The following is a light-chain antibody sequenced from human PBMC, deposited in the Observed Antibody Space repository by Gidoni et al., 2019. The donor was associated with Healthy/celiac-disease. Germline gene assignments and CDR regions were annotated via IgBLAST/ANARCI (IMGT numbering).Light chain of an antibody. Sequence: DIVMTQSPLSLPVTPGEPASISCRSSQSLLHSNGYNYLDWYLQTPGQSPQLLIYLGSNRASGVPDRFSVSGSGTNFTLKISRVEAEHVEVYYCMQALQTVFTFGPGTKVDIK. CDR1: QSLLHSNGYNY. V-gene: IGKV2-28*01. CDR2: LGS. J-gene: IGKJ3*01. CDR3: MQALQTVFT.